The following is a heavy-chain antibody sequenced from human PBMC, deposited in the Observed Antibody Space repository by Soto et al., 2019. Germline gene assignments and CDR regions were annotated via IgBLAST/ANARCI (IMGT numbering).Heavy chain of an antibody. CDR2: IYYRSKWFH. D-gene: IGHD2-15*01. V-gene: IGHV6-1*01. J-gene: IGHJ6*02. Sequence: SQTLSLTCVISRDSVSSNGACWNWIRQSPSRGLQWLGRIYYRSKWFHVYAASVESRMAINPDTSRNQFSLQLNYVTPEDTAVYYCARVHCSAGTCLDGLDFWGQGTTVTVSS. CDR1: RDSVSSNGAC. CDR3: ARVHCSAGTCLDGLDF.